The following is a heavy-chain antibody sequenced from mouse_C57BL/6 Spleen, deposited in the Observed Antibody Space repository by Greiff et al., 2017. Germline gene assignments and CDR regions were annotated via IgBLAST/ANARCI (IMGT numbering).Heavy chain of an antibody. V-gene: IGHV2-9-1*01. CDR2: IWPGGGT. J-gene: IGHJ4*01. Sequence: VQLQESGPGLVAPSQSLSITCTVSGFSLTSYAISWVRQPPGKGLEWLGVIWPGGGTNYNSALKSRLSISKDNSKSQVFLKMNSLQTADTARYYCSRKYYGSSFYYAMDYWGQGTSVAVSS. D-gene: IGHD1-1*01. CDR3: SRKYYGSSFYYAMDY. CDR1: GFSLTSYA.